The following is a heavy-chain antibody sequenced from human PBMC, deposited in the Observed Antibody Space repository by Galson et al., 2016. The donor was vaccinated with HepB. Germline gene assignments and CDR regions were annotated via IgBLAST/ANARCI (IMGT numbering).Heavy chain of an antibody. J-gene: IGHJ6*02. V-gene: IGHV3-33*06. CDR1: GFAFSTYG. CDR3: AKGLAYCSCPSWLGYSDSPGGGMDI. D-gene: IGHD2-2*01. Sequence: SLRLSCAASGFAFSTYGMHWVRQAPGKGLEWVAVIWYDGNNKYYPDSVKGRFTISRDNSKNMLYLQMNSLRVEDTAVYYCAKGLAYCSCPSWLGYSDSPGGGMDIWGQGTTVTVSS. CDR2: IWYDGNNK.